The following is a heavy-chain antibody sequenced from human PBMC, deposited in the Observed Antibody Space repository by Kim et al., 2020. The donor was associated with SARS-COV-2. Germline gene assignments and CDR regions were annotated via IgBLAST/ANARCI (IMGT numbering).Heavy chain of an antibody. CDR2: INHSGST. D-gene: IGHD2-15*01. J-gene: IGHJ6*03. V-gene: IGHV4-34*01. CDR1: GGSFSGYY. CDR3: ARRSRYCSGGSCSKNHYYYYMDV. Sequence: SETLSLTCAVYGGSFSGYYWSWIRQPPGKGLEWIGEINHSGSTNYNPSLKSRVTISVDTSKNQFSLKLSSVTAADTAVYYCARRSRYCSGGSCSKNHYYYYMDVWGKGTTVTVSS.